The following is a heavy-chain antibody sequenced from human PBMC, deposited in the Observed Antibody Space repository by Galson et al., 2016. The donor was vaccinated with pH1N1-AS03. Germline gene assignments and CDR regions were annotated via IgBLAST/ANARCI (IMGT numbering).Heavy chain of an antibody. CDR3: ARTNGSGQRLYKWFDP. CDR2: IDPSYSYT. D-gene: IGHD3-3*01. J-gene: IGHJ5*02. Sequence: QSGAEVKKPGESLRISCQGSGYSFTHFYINWGRQMPGIGLEWMGRIDPSYSYTTYSPSFEGHVTISADKSISTAYLQWSSLQASDSATYYCARTNGSGQRLYKWFDPWGRGTLVTVSS. V-gene: IGHV5-10-1*01. CDR1: GYSFTHFY.